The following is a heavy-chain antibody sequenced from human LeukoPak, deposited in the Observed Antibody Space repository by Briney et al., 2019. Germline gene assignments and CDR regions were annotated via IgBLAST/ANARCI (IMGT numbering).Heavy chain of an antibody. Sequence: SETLSLTCTVSGGSISSGSYYWSWIRQPAGKGLEWIGRIYTSGSTNYNPSLKSRVTISVDTSKNQFSLKLSSVTAADTAVYYCARGSLGIDPWGQGTLVTVSS. V-gene: IGHV4-61*02. J-gene: IGHJ5*02. D-gene: IGHD1-26*01. CDR1: GGSISSGSYY. CDR2: IYTSGST. CDR3: ARGSLGIDP.